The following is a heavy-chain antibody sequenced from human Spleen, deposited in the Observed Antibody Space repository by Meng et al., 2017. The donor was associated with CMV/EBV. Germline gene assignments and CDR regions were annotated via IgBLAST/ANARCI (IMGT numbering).Heavy chain of an antibody. Sequence: GESLKISCAASGFTFSSYGMNWVRQAPGQGLEWVSVIYSGGSSTYYADSVKGRFTISRDNSKNTVYLQMNSLRAEDTAVYYCAKESGGYWSRFDYWGQGTLVTVSS. CDR3: AKESGGYWSRFDY. D-gene: IGHD3-22*01. CDR1: GFTFSSYG. V-gene: IGHV3-23*03. J-gene: IGHJ4*02. CDR2: IYSGGSST.